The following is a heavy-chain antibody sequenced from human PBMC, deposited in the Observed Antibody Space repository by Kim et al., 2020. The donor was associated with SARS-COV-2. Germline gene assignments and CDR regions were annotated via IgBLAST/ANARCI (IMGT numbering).Heavy chain of an antibody. Sequence: GGSPRLSCEASGFTFSNYSMNWVRQAPGKGLEWVSVISSRSGYINYADSVKGRFSISRDNAKNSLYLQMNSLRAEDTAVYYCARDYDKDGMDVWGQGTTVTVSS. CDR1: GFTFSNYS. D-gene: IGHD3-9*01. J-gene: IGHJ6*02. CDR3: ARDYDKDGMDV. CDR2: ISSRSGYI. V-gene: IGHV3-21*01.